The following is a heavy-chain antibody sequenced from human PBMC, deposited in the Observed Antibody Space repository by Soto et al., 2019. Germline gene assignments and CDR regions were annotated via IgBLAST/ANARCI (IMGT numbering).Heavy chain of an antibody. V-gene: IGHV3-13*01. Sequence: EVQLVESGGGLVQPGGSLRLSCAASGFTFSSYDMHWVRQATGKGLEWVSAIGTAGDTYYPGSVKGRFTISRENAKNSLYLQMNSLRGGDTAVYYCARGGSSSPKHYYYYYYMDVWGKGTTVTVSS. CDR2: IGTAGDT. CDR3: ARGGSSSPKHYYYYYYMDV. CDR1: GFTFSSYD. J-gene: IGHJ6*03. D-gene: IGHD6-6*01.